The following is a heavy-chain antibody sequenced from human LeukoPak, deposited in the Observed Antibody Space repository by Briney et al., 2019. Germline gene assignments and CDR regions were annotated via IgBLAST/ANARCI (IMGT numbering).Heavy chain of an antibody. J-gene: IGHJ5*02. V-gene: IGHV3-33*01. CDR1: GFTFSSYG. Sequence: GGSLRLSCAVSGFTFSSYGMHWVRQAPGKGLEWVAVIWYDGSNKYYADSVQGRFTISRDNSKNTLYLQMNSLRAEDTAVYYCARDRQYSSHNWFDPWGQGTLVTVSS. D-gene: IGHD6-6*01. CDR2: IWYDGSNK. CDR3: ARDRQYSSHNWFDP.